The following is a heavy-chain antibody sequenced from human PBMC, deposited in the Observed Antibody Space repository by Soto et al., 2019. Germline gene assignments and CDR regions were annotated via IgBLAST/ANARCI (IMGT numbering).Heavy chain of an antibody. D-gene: IGHD6-13*01. V-gene: IGHV1-18*01. J-gene: IGHJ4*02. CDR3: ARGLGSSSWYDY. CDR2: ISAYNGNT. CDR1: GYTFSSYG. Sequence: ASVKVSCKASGYTFSSYGISWVRQAPGQGLQWVGWISAYNGNTNYAQKLQDRVTMTRDTSTTTAYMELRSLRSDDTAVYYCARGLGSSSWYDYWGQGTLVTVSS.